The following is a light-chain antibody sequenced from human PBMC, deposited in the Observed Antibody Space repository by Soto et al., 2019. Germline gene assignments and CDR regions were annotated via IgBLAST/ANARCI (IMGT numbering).Light chain of an antibody. CDR2: AAS. Sequence: DIVLTQSPGTLSLSPVYISTLSCMASQTISSTYLAWYQQKPGQAPRLLIYAASTRTTGIPDRFSGSGSGTDFTLTISRLEPEDFAVYYCQQYSSSPEAFGQGTKVDIK. CDR3: QQYSSSPEA. J-gene: IGKJ1*01. V-gene: IGKV3-20*01. CDR1: QTISSTY.